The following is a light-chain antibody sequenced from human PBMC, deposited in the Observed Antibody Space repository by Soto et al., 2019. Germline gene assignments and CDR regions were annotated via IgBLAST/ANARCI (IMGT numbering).Light chain of an antibody. V-gene: IGKV3-20*01. Sequence: ELTPSPATLSLSPGDRNTLSCRASQSVSSHFAWYQQKSGQAPRLLIYDASKRATGIPARFSGSGSGTDFTLTISRLEPEDFAVYYCQQYGSSQITFGQGTRLEI. CDR1: QSVSSH. CDR3: QQYGSSQIT. J-gene: IGKJ5*01. CDR2: DAS.